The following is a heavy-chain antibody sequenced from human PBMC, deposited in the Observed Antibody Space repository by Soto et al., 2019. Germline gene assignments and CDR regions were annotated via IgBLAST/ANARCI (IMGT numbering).Heavy chain of an antibody. J-gene: IGHJ4*02. D-gene: IGHD2-15*01. CDR3: ARGSKDSYPGSRIFDF. CDR2: TTDTGGDT. CDR1: GITFXXXX. V-gene: IGHV3-23*01. Sequence: QPGGSLRLSCVASGITFXXXXXSXVRQAPGEXXXXXSXTTDTGGDTKYADSVRGRFTISRDNSKNTLYLQMSSLRAEDSAVYYCARGSKDSYPGSRIFDFWGRGTPVTVSS.